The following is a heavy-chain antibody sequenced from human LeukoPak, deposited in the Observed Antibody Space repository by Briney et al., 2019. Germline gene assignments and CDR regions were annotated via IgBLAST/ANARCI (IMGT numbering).Heavy chain of an antibody. CDR1: EFPVSSNY. CDR3: AITLVRGIVLTDY. V-gene: IGHV3-66*01. Sequence: GGSLRLSCAASEFPVSSNYMSWVRQAPGKGLEWVSVIYGGGRTYSADSVKGRFTISRDNSKNTLYLQMSSLRAEDTAVYYCAITLVRGIVLTDYWGQGTLVTVSS. CDR2: IYGGGRT. J-gene: IGHJ4*02. D-gene: IGHD3-10*01.